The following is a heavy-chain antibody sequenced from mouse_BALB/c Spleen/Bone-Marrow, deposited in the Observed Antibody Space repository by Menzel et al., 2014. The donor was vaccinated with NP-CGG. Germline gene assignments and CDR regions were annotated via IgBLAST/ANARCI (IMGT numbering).Heavy chain of an antibody. D-gene: IGHD2-3*01. CDR1: GYTFTEYT. CDR3: ARGDGYYVYAMDY. V-gene: IGHV1-18*01. CDR2: FNPNNGGT. J-gene: IGHJ4*01. Sequence: EVQLQQSGPELVKPGASVKISCKTSGYTFTEYTMHWVKQSHGKSLEWIGSFNPNNGGTNYNQKFKGKATLTVDKSSSTAYMEFRSLTSEDSAVYYCARGDGYYVYAMDYWGQGTSVTVSS.